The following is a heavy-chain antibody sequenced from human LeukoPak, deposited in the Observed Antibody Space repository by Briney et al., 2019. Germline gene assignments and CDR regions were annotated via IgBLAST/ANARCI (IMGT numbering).Heavy chain of an antibody. CDR2: IKQDGSEK. V-gene: IGHV3-7*01. J-gene: IGHJ3*02. D-gene: IGHD5-18*01. Sequence: GGSLRLSCAASGFSFSSYWMAWVRQAPGKGLEWAANIKQDGSEKYYVDSVKGRLTISRDNAKNSLYLQMNSLRADDTAVFYCVRHQDSYGYALDIWGQGTVVTVSS. CDR3: VRHQDSYGYALDI. CDR1: GFSFSSYW.